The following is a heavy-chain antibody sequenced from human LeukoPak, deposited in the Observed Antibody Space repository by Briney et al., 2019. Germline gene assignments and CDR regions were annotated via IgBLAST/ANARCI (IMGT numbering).Heavy chain of an antibody. CDR3: ARRLPWAAAFDI. V-gene: IGHV3-74*01. CDR1: GFTFSSYW. J-gene: IGHJ3*02. Sequence: HTGGSLRLSCAASGFTFSSYWMHWVRQASGKGLVWVSRINSDGSSTSYADSVKGRFTISRDNAKNTLYLQMNSLRAEDTAVYYCARRLPWAAAFDIWGQGTMVTVSS. CDR2: INSDGSST. D-gene: IGHD1-26*01.